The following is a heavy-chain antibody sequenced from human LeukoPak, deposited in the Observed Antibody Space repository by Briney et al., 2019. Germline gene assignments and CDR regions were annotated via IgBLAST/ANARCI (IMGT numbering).Heavy chain of an antibody. CDR3: ARVYGDYEQAIDY. V-gene: IGHV3-30*03. J-gene: IGHJ4*02. CDR1: GFTFSSYG. D-gene: IGHD4-17*01. CDR2: ISYDGSNK. Sequence: PGGSLRLSCAASGFTFSSYGMHWVRQAPGKGLEWVAVISYDGSNKCYADSVKGRFTISRDNSKNTLYLQMNSLRAEDTAVYYCARVYGDYEQAIDYWGQGTLVTVPS.